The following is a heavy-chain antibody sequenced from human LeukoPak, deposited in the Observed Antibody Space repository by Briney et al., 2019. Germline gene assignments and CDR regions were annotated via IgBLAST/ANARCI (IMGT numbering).Heavy chain of an antibody. CDR2: INSDGSST. V-gene: IGHV3-74*01. Sequence: GGSLRLSCAASGFTFSSYWMHWVRQAPGKGLVWVSHINSDGSSTSYADSVKGRFTISRDNAKNTLCLQMNSLRAEDTAVYYCARGVGYCSSTSCYWWFDPWGQGTLVTVSS. D-gene: IGHD2-2*01. CDR3: ARGVGYCSSTSCYWWFDP. CDR1: GFTFSSYW. J-gene: IGHJ5*02.